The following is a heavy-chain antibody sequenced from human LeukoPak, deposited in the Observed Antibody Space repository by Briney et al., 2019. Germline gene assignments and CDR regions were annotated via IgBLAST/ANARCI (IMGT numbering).Heavy chain of an antibody. CDR3: ARDPWGYIAAAGTRDAFDI. V-gene: IGHV4-34*01. Sequence: SETLSLTCAVYGGSFSGYYWSWIRQPPGKGLEWIGEIYHSGSTNYNPSLKSRVTISVDKSKNQFSLKLSSVTAADTAVYYCARDPWGYIAAAGTRDAFDIWGQGTMVTVSS. D-gene: IGHD6-13*01. J-gene: IGHJ3*02. CDR2: IYHSGST. CDR1: GGSFSGYY.